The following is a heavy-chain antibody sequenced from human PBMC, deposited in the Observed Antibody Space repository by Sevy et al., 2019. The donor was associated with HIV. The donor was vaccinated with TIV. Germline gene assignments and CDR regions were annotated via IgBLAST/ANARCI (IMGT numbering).Heavy chain of an antibody. CDR1: GFTFSSYD. V-gene: IGHV3-48*03. CDR2: ISSSGSSI. CDR3: TRNGGAFDNGFDP. J-gene: IGHJ5*02. Sequence: GGSLRLSCTASGFTFSSYDMNWVRQAPGKGLEWVSKISSSGSSIYYADSVKGRFTISRDNAKNSLNLQMNSLRAEDKGVYYCTRNGGAFDNGFDPWGQGTLVTVSS. D-gene: IGHD2-8*01.